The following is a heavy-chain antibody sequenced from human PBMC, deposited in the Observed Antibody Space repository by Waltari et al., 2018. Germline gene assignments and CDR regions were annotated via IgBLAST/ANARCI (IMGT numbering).Heavy chain of an antibody. J-gene: IGHJ4*02. D-gene: IGHD6-13*01. Sequence: EVQLVESGGGLVQPGGSLRLSCSASGFTFSSYAMSWVRQAPGKGLEWVSVISGSGYSTYYADSVKGRFTISRDNSKNTLYLQMNSLRAEDTAVYYCAKDFDIAAARGHFDYWGQGTLVTVSS. CDR1: GFTFSSYA. V-gene: IGHV3-23*04. CDR2: ISGSGYST. CDR3: AKDFDIAAARGHFDY.